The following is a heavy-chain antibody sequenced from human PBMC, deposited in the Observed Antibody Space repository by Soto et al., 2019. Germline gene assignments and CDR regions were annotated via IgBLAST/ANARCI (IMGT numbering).Heavy chain of an antibody. CDR2: MSGDGRT. CDR1: GFTFSDSV. D-gene: IGHD3-22*01. Sequence: GGSLRLSCVGSGFTFSDSVMAWVRQAPGKGLEWLSVMSGDGRTRYALSVTGRFTISRDNSKNTLYLQMRSLRAEDAAAYYCVKWHTSNFDSLPFTGFDFWGQETQVTVS. CDR3: VKWHTSNFDSLPFTGFDF. J-gene: IGHJ4*02. V-gene: IGHV3-23*01.